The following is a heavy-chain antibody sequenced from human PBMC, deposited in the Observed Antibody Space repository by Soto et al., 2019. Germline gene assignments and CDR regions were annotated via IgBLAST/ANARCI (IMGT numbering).Heavy chain of an antibody. D-gene: IGHD3-3*01. J-gene: IGHJ6*02. CDR1: GYTFTSYD. CDR3: ARSAPYDFWSEEGSPSYYYYGMDV. Sequence: GASVKVSCKASGYTFTSYDINWVRQATGQGLEWMGWMDPNSGNTGYAQKFQGRVTMTRNTSISTAYMELSSLRSEDTAVYYCARSAPYDFWSEEGSPSYYYYGMDVWGQGTTVTVSS. V-gene: IGHV1-8*01. CDR2: MDPNSGNT.